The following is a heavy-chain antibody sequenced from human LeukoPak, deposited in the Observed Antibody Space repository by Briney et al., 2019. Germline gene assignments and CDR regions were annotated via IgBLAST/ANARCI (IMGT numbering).Heavy chain of an antibody. J-gene: IGHJ6*02. CDR3: ARGPPYYDFWSGYYTKGYYYGMDV. V-gene: IGHV4-59*01. D-gene: IGHD3-3*01. Sequence: PSETLSLTCTVSGGSISSYYWSWIRQPPGKGLEWIGYIYYSGSTNYNPSLKSRVTISVDTSKNQFSLKLSSVTAADTAVYYRARGPPYYDFWSGYYTKGYYYGMDVWGQGTTVTVSS. CDR1: GGSISSYY. CDR2: IYYSGST.